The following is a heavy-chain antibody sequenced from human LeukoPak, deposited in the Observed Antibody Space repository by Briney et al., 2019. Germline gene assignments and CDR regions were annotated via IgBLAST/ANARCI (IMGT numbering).Heavy chain of an antibody. Sequence: SVKVSCKASGFTFTSSAVQWVRQARGQRLEWIGWIVVGSGNTNYAQKFQGRVTMTRDTSTRTVYMEVNSLRSEDTAVYYCARQGTYSSAIGMGYWGQGTLVTVSS. V-gene: IGHV1-58*01. CDR2: IVVGSGNT. CDR3: ARQGTYSSAIGMGY. D-gene: IGHD6-19*01. CDR1: GFTFTSSA. J-gene: IGHJ4*02.